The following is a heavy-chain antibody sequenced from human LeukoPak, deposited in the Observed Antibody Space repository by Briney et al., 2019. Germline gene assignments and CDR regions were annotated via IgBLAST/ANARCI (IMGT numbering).Heavy chain of an antibody. D-gene: IGHD3-10*01. Sequence: GRTLRLSCAASGFTFSSYAMHWVRQAPGKGLEWVSYISSNTIYYADSVKGRFTISRDNAKNSLYLQMNSLRAEDSAVYYCARDHSMVRGVIIMLDYWGQGTLVTVSS. CDR2: ISSNTI. CDR1: GFTFSSYA. V-gene: IGHV3-48*01. J-gene: IGHJ4*02. CDR3: ARDHSMVRGVIIMLDY.